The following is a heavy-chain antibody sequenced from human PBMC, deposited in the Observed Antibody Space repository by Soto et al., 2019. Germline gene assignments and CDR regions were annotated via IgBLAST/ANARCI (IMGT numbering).Heavy chain of an antibody. CDR3: ARDIGDHTSRWTDAFDI. V-gene: IGHV3-33*01. CDR1: GFTFSNYG. Sequence: VQLVESGGGVVQPGRSLRLSCAASGFTFSNYGMHWVRQAPGKGLEWVAVIWYDGSNTYFADSVKGRFTISKDNSKNTLFLQMNSLRAEDTAVYYCARDIGDHTSRWTDAFDIWGQGTMVTVSS. D-gene: IGHD6-13*01. CDR2: IWYDGSNT. J-gene: IGHJ3*02.